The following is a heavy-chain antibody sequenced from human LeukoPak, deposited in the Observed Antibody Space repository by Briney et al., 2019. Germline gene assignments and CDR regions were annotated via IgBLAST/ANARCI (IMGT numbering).Heavy chain of an antibody. Sequence: APVKVSCKASRYTFTSYDINWVRQATGQGLEWRRWRKPNNGNTGYAQKFQGRVTITRNTSMSTAFMELSSLRSEDTAVYYCARGLRFLEWANDYWGQGTLVTVSS. D-gene: IGHD3-3*01. J-gene: IGHJ4*02. V-gene: IGHV1-8*03. CDR3: ARGLRFLEWANDY. CDR1: RYTFTSYD. CDR2: RKPNNGNT.